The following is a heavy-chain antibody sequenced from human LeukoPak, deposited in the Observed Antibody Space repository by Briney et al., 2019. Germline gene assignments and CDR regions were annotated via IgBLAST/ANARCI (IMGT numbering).Heavy chain of an antibody. CDR3: ALLWFRELLIRDY. CDR1: GYTFTGYY. J-gene: IGHJ4*02. CDR2: INPNSGGT. V-gene: IGHV1-2*02. D-gene: IGHD3-10*01. Sequence: ASVKVSCKASGYTFTGYYMHWVRQAPGQGLEWMGWINPNSGGTNYAQKFQGRVTMTRDTSISTAYMELSRLRSDDTAVYYCALLWFRELLIRDYWGQGTLVTVSS.